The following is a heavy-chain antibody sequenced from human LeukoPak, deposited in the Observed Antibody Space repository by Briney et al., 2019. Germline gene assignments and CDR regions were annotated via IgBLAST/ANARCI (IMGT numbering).Heavy chain of an antibody. CDR1: GFTVSGHT. D-gene: IGHD3-10*01. V-gene: IGHV3-30-3*01. CDR2: MSNDGNDK. CDR3: ARDRMRDVKVNAGVRGIIAKVDFSLKQSYYAMDV. J-gene: IGHJ6*02. Sequence: GGSLRLSCAASGFTVSGHTMHWVRQAPGKGLQWVALMSNDGNDKYYADSVKGRFTISRDNSKNTLYLQMNGLRAEDTAIYYCARDRMRDVKVNAGVRGIIAKVDFSLKQSYYAMDVWGQGTTVTVSS.